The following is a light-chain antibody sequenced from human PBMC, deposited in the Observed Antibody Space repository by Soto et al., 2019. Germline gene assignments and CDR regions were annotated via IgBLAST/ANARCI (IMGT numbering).Light chain of an antibody. CDR2: DAS. Sequence: LTKSTSTLSASVGDRGTITCRPSQSISSWLAWYQQKPGKAPNLLIYDASSLKSGVPSRFSGSGSGTEFTLTISSLQPDDFATYYCQQYNSYSTWTFGQGTKVDIK. V-gene: IGKV1-5*01. CDR1: QSISSW. CDR3: QQYNSYSTWT. J-gene: IGKJ1*01.